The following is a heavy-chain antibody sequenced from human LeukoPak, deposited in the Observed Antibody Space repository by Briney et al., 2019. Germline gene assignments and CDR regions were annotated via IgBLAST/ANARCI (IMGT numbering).Heavy chain of an antibody. CDR2: INHSGST. CDR3: ARCPPPLVPDYYYYYMDV. J-gene: IGHJ6*03. Sequence: SETLSLTCAVYGGSFSGYYWSWIRQPPGKGLEWIGEINHSGSTNYNPSLKSRVTISVDTSKNQFSLKLSSVTAADTAVYYCARCPPPLVPDYYYYYMDVWGKGTTVTVSS. CDR1: GGSFSGYY. D-gene: IGHD4/OR15-4a*01. V-gene: IGHV4-34*01.